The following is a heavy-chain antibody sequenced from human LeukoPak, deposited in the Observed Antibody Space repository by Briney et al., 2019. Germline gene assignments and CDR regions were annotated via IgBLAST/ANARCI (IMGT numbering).Heavy chain of an antibody. D-gene: IGHD2-21*02. CDR3: AKDHVPYCGGDCYSVFDY. J-gene: IGHJ4*02. CDR2: INPNSGGT. V-gene: IGHV1-2*02. CDR1: GYTFTGYY. Sequence: ASVKVPCKASGYTFTGYYMHWVRQAPGQGLEWMGWINPNSGGTNYAQKFQGRVTMTRDTSISTAYMELSRLRSDDTAVYYCAKDHVPYCGGDCYSVFDYWGQGTLVTVSS.